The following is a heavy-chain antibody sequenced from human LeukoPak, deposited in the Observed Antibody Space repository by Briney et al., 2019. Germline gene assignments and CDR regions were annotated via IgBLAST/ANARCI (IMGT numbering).Heavy chain of an antibody. Sequence: PGGSLRLSWAASGCTFSSYSMNAVRQAPGKGLEWVSSISSSSSYIYYADSVKGRFTNSRDNAKNSLYLQMNSLRAEDTAVYYCARDPSSSSWYITMVQYYFDYWGEGTLVTVSS. CDR3: ARDPSSSSWYITMVQYYFDY. J-gene: IGHJ4*02. CDR2: ISSSSSYI. D-gene: IGHD6-13*01. CDR1: GCTFSSYS. V-gene: IGHV3-21*01.